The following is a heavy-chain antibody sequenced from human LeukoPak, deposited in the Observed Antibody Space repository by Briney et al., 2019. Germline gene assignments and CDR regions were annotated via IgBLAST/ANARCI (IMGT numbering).Heavy chain of an antibody. Sequence: ASVKVSCKASGYTFTSYDINWVRQATGQGLEWMGWISTYNGKTNYIQKLQGRVAMTTDTSTSTAYMELRSLRSDDTAVYYCARAGGGDYYDHSGYLPLDCWGQGTLVTVSS. V-gene: IGHV1-18*01. D-gene: IGHD3-22*01. CDR2: ISTYNGKT. J-gene: IGHJ4*02. CDR1: GYTFTSYD. CDR3: ARAGGGDYYDHSGYLPLDC.